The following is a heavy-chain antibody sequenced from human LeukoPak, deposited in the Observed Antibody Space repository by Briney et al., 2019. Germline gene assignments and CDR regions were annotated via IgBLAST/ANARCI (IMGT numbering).Heavy chain of an antibody. CDR2: ISAYNGNT. D-gene: IGHD3-22*01. J-gene: IGHJ6*02. Sequence: ASVKVSCKASGYTFTSYGISWVRQAPGQGLEWMGWISAYNGNTNYAQKLQGRVTMTTETSTSTAYMELKSLTSDDTAVYYCARDGFYGYYHGSDGMDVWGRGTTVIVSS. CDR1: GYTFTSYG. V-gene: IGHV1-18*04. CDR3: ARDGFYGYYHGSDGMDV.